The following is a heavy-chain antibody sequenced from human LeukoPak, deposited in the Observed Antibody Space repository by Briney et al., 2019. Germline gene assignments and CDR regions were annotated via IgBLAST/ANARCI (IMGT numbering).Heavy chain of an antibody. CDR3: ARERSSSGGHNWSDP. Sequence: LSETLSLTCTVSGGYIITSGHYWGWIRQPPGKGLEWIGSVCYTGVTSTNPFFRSRMSISVDTSKNQFSLNLTSVTAADAAVYYCARERSSSGGHNWSDPWGQGTLVTVSS. V-gene: IGHV4-39*07. CDR1: GGYIITSGHY. CDR2: VCYTGVT. J-gene: IGHJ5*02. D-gene: IGHD4-23*01.